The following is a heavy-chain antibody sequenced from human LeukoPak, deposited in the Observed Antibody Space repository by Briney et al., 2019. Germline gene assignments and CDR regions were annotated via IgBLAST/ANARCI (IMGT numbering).Heavy chain of an antibody. D-gene: IGHD3-22*01. CDR1: GFTFSSYW. J-gene: IGHJ5*02. V-gene: IGHV3-7*01. Sequence: GGSLRLSCAASGFTFSSYWMSWVRQAPGKGLEWVANIKQDGSEKYYVDSVKGRFTISRGNAKNSLYLQMNSLRAEDTAVYYCARDPGVNYYDSSGYSFPWGQGTLVTVSS. CDR3: ARDPGVNYYDSSGYSFP. CDR2: IKQDGSEK.